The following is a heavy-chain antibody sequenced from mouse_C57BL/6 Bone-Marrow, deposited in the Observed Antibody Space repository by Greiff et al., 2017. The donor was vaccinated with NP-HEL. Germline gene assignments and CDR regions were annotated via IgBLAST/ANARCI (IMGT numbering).Heavy chain of an antibody. CDR3: ARYYYGRSYYFDY. CDR1: GYTFTDYN. V-gene: IGHV1-22*01. D-gene: IGHD1-1*01. Sequence: VQLQQSGPELVKPGASVKMSCKASGYTFTDYNMHWVKQSHGKSLEWIGYINPNNGGTSYNQKFKGKATLTVNKSSSTAYMGLRSLTSEDSAVYYCARYYYGRSYYFDYWGQGTTLTVSS. J-gene: IGHJ2*01. CDR2: INPNNGGT.